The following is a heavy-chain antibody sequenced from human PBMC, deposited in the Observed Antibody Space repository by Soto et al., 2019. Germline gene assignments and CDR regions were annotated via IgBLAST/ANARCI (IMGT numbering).Heavy chain of an antibody. V-gene: IGHV1-69*01. D-gene: IGHD2-21*02. CDR3: ARDLAYCGGDCYLEVGGFDY. CDR1: GGTFSSYA. CDR2: IIPIFGTA. Sequence: QVQLVQSGAEVKKPGSSVKVSCKASGGTFSSYAISWVRQAPGQGLEWMGGIIPIFGTANYAQKFQGRVTITADESTSTAYMELSSLRSEDTAVYYCARDLAYCGGDCYLEVGGFDYWGQGTLVTVSS. J-gene: IGHJ4*02.